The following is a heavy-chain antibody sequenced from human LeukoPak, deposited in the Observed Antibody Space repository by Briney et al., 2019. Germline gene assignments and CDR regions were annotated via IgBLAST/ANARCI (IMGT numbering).Heavy chain of an antibody. D-gene: IGHD1-26*01. CDR2: ISYDGSNK. V-gene: IGHV3-30-3*01. J-gene: IGHJ4*02. Sequence: PGGSLRLSCAVSGFTVSNNYMSWVRQAPGKGLEWVAVISYDGSNKYYADSVKGRFTISRDNSKNTLYLQMNSLRAEDTAVYYCARDPSGSPGDYWGQGTLVTVSS. CDR1: GFTVSNNY. CDR3: ARDPSGSPGDY.